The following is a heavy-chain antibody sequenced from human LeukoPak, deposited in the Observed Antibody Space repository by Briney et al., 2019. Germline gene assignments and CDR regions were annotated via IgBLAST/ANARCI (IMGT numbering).Heavy chain of an antibody. V-gene: IGHV4-59*01. Sequence: SETLSLTCTVSGGSISSCYWSWIRQPPGKGLEWIGYIYYSGSTNYNPSLKSRVTISVDTSKNQFSLKLSSVTAADTAVYYCARVRNSSPHYYYYGMDVWGQGTTVTVSS. CDR1: GGSISSCY. CDR3: ARVRNSSPHYYYYGMDV. J-gene: IGHJ6*02. CDR2: IYYSGST. D-gene: IGHD3-22*01.